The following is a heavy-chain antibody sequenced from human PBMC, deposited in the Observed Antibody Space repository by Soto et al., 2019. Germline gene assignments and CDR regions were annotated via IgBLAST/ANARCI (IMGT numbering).Heavy chain of an antibody. CDR1: GGSISNNY. V-gene: IGHV4-59*01. CDR2: IFYSGST. J-gene: IGHJ4*02. D-gene: IGHD3-22*01. CDR3: ARGFYDTAGYSAPFDS. Sequence: QVQLQESGPGLVKPSETLSLTCTVSGGSISNNYWNWIRQPPGKGLEWIGYIFYSGSTNYNPSLKSRVTISVDTSKSQFSLKRSSVTAADTALYYCARGFYDTAGYSAPFDSWGQGTLVTVSS.